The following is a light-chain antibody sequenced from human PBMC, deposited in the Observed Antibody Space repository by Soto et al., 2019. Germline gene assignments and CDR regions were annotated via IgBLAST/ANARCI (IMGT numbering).Light chain of an antibody. CDR1: FNDVGGYNY. CDR3: SSYVGNNNLV. CDR2: EVY. V-gene: IGLV2-8*01. Sequence: QSALTQPPSAYGSPGQSVTISCTGTFNDVGGYNYVSWYQQHPGKAPKVIIYEVYKRPSGVPDRFSGSKSGKTASLTVSALQADDEADYYCSSYVGNNNLVFGGGTKLTAL. J-gene: IGLJ3*02.